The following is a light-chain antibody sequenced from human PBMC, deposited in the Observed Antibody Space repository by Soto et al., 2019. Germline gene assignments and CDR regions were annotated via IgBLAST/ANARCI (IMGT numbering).Light chain of an antibody. CDR3: SLSASTNTFM. V-gene: IGLV2-23*02. CDR2: AAT. Sequence: QSALTQPASVSGSPGQSITISCTGTSSDIGRYNRVSWYQQHPGKPPQLMIYAATKRPSGVSNRVSGSKSGNTASLTISGLQSEDEADSYCSLSASTNTFMFGGGTKPTVL. CDR1: SSDIGRYNR. J-gene: IGLJ3*02.